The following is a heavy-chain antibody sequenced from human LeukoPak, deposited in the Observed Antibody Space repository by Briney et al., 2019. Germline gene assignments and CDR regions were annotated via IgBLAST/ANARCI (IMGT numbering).Heavy chain of an antibody. CDR2: IDSGGNT. V-gene: IGHV3-66*01. D-gene: IGHD6-19*01. Sequence: GGSLRLSCAASGFTVTNNYMSWVRQAPGKGLECVSVIDSGGNTYYSDSVRGRFTISKDNSKNTLYLQMNSLRAEDTAVYYCAKSIAVASPQGYWGQGTLVTVSS. J-gene: IGHJ4*02. CDR1: GFTVTNNY. CDR3: AKSIAVASPQGY.